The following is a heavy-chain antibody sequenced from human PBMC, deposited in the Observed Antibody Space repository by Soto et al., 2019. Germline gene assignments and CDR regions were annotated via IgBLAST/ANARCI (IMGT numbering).Heavy chain of an antibody. J-gene: IGHJ5*02. Sequence: QVQLVQSGAEVKKPGSSVKVSCKASGGNFTSYVISWVRQAPGQGLEWMGNIIPIYGTANYLQKFRGRVTITAFESTSTVFMELSRLKSEDTAVYYCARDVPQGYSYGLKGFDPWGQGILVTVSS. CDR1: GGNFTSYV. V-gene: IGHV1-69*18. CDR2: IIPIYGTA. CDR3: ARDVPQGYSYGLKGFDP. D-gene: IGHD3-10*01.